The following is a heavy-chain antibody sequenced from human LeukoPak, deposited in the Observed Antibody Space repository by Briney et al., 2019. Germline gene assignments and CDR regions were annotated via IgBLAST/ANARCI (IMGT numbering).Heavy chain of an antibody. Sequence: SETLSLTCTVSGGSISSYYWGWIRQPPGKGLEWIGSIYYSGSTYYNPSLKSRVTISVDTSKNQFSLKLSSVTAADTAVYYCARAPLDYDILTGYVPYGYMDVWGKGTTVTVSS. CDR3: ARAPLDYDILTGYVPYGYMDV. CDR1: GGSISSYY. V-gene: IGHV4-39*07. D-gene: IGHD3-9*01. CDR2: IYYSGST. J-gene: IGHJ6*03.